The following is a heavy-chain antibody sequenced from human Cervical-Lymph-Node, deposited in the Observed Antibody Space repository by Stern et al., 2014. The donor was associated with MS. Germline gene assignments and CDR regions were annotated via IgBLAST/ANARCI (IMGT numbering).Heavy chain of an antibody. Sequence: VKLVESGGGVVQPGRSLRLSCAASGFTFSAYAMHWVRRAPAQGLERESVISYDGANKYSADSVKGRFTISRDNSKNTLYLRMNSLRTEDTAVYYCARQMTHGPCDLWGRGTLVTVSS. CDR3: ARQMTHGPCDL. D-gene: IGHD2-21*02. CDR2: ISYDGANK. J-gene: IGHJ2*01. V-gene: IGHV3-30*14. CDR1: GFTFSAYA.